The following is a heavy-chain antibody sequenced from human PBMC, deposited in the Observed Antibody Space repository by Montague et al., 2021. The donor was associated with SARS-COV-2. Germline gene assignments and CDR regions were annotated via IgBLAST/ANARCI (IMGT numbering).Heavy chain of an antibody. V-gene: IGHV4-4*07. CDR3: ARDYSHCSGGSCVFDY. Sequence: ETLSLICTVSGGSISNYYWSWIRQPAGKGLEWIGRIYSSGSTNYNPSLKSRISMSVDTSKNQFSLKLSSVTAADTAIYYCARDYSHCSGGSCVFDYWGQGTLVTVSS. J-gene: IGHJ4*02. CDR1: GGSISNYY. CDR2: IYSSGST. D-gene: IGHD2-15*01.